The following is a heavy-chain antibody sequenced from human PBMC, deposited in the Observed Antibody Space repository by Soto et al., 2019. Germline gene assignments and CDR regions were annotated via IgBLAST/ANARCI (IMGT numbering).Heavy chain of an antibody. CDR2: ISGSGGRT. CDR3: ASGGYWVYYGMDV. CDR1: GFTFSTYV. Sequence: GGSLRLSCAASGFTFSTYVMSWVRQAPGKGLEWVSAISGSGGRTYYADSVRGRFTISRDNSEDTLYLQMDSLRAEDTAVYYCASGGYWVYYGMDVWGQGTTVTVSS. D-gene: IGHD2-21*02. V-gene: IGHV3-23*01. J-gene: IGHJ6*02.